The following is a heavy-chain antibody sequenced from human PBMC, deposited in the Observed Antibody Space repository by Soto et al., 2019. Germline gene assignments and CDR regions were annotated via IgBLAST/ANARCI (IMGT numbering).Heavy chain of an antibody. D-gene: IGHD1-26*01. CDR1: GNTFTYRY. CDR2: ITPFSGDV. Sequence: QMQLVQSGAEVKKTGSTVTVSCKALGNTFTYRYLHWVRQAPAQALEWMGWITPFSGDVHYAQKLQERVTITRDRSINTAYMRLSSLRSDDADMYYCASGGAGSGPFTWELPDHWGQGTLVTVSS. V-gene: IGHV1-45*02. CDR3: ASGGAGSGPFTWELPDH. J-gene: IGHJ4*02.